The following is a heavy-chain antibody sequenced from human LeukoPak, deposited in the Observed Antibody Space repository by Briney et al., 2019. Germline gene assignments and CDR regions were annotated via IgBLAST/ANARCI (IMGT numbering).Heavy chain of an antibody. CDR3: ARDTRRGGLAY. V-gene: IGHV3-33*01. CDR2: IWYDGSNK. CDR1: GFTFSGYG. Sequence: GGSLRLSCAASGFTFSGYGMHWVRQAPGKGLEWVAVIWYDGSNKYYADSVKGRFTISRDNSKNTLYLQMNSLRAEDTAVYYCARDTRRGGLAYWGQGILVTVSS. J-gene: IGHJ4*02. D-gene: IGHD1-14*01.